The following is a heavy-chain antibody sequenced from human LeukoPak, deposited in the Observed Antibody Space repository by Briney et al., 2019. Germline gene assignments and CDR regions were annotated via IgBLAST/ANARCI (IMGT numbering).Heavy chain of an antibody. CDR3: AKRPRIAAAGDGSWFDP. V-gene: IGHV3-23*01. CDR2: ISGTGGST. J-gene: IGHJ5*02. CDR1: GFTFSSYA. D-gene: IGHD6-13*01. Sequence: GGSLRLSCAASGFTFSSYAMSWVRQAPGKGLEWVSAISGTGGSTYYADSVKGRFTISRANSKNMLYLQMNSLRAEDTAVYYCAKRPRIAAAGDGSWFDPWGQGTLVTVSS.